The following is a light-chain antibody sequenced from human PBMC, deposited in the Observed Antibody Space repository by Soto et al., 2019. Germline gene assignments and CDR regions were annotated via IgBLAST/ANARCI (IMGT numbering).Light chain of an antibody. CDR2: DVT. V-gene: IGLV2-14*03. J-gene: IGLJ1*01. CDR1: SSDVGGYNY. Sequence: QSALTQPASVSGSPGQTITISRTGTSSDVGGYNYVSWYQHHPDKAPKLVIYDVTNRPSGVSNRFSGSKAGNTASLTISGLQAEDKADYYCNSYTGSATPYVFGTGTKLTVL. CDR3: NSYTGSATPYV.